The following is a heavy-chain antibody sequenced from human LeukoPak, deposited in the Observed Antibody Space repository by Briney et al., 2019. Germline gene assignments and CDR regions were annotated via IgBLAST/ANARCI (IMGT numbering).Heavy chain of an antibody. Sequence: GGSLRLSCAASGFTFSSYAMSWVRQAPGKGLEWVGRIKSKTDGGTTDYAAPVKGRFTISRDDSKNTLYLQMNSLKTEDTAVYYCTTEDDFWSGYAGYDYWGQGTLVTVSS. CDR3: TTEDDFWSGYAGYDY. J-gene: IGHJ4*02. D-gene: IGHD3-3*01. CDR2: IKSKTDGGTT. V-gene: IGHV3-15*01. CDR1: GFTFSSYA.